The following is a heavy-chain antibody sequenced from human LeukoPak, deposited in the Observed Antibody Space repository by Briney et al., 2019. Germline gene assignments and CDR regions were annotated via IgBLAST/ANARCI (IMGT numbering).Heavy chain of an antibody. Sequence: ASVKVSCKASGYTFTTYSMNWLRQAPGQGLEWMGWINANTGNPTYAQGFTGRFVFSLDTSISTAYLRISSLKAEDTAVYYCARDAATIIFDHWGQGTLVTVSS. CDR2: INANTGNP. CDR1: GYTFTTYS. J-gene: IGHJ4*02. D-gene: IGHD5-24*01. CDR3: ARDAATIIFDH. V-gene: IGHV7-4-1*02.